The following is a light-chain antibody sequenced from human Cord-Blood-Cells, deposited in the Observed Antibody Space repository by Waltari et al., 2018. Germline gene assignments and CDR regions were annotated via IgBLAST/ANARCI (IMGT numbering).Light chain of an antibody. CDR1: RSDVGSYNL. J-gene: IGLJ2*01. CDR3: CSYAGSSTVV. Sequence: QSALTQPASVSGSPGQSLTIPCTGTRSDVGSYNLVSWYQPHPGKAPKRMIYEGSKRPSGVSNRFSGSKSGNTASLTISGLQAEDEADYYCCSYAGSSTVVFGGGTKLTVL. CDR2: EGS. V-gene: IGLV2-23*01.